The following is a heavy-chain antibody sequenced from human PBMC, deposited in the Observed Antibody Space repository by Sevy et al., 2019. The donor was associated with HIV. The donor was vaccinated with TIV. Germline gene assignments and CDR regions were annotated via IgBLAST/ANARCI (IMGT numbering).Heavy chain of an antibody. Sequence: SETLSLTCTVSGGSISSYYWSWIRQPPGKGLEWIGYIYYSGSTNYNPSLKSRVTISVDTSKNQFSVKLSSVTAADTAVYYCARDQSQRGRGYCSGGSCYMAYYYMDVWGKGTTVTVSS. D-gene: IGHD2-15*01. J-gene: IGHJ6*03. CDR3: ARDQSQRGRGYCSGGSCYMAYYYMDV. CDR2: IYYSGST. V-gene: IGHV4-59*01. CDR1: GGSISSYY.